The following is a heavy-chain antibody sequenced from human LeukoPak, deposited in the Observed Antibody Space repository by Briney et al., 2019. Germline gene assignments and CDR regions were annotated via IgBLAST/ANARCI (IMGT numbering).Heavy chain of an antibody. J-gene: IGHJ2*01. D-gene: IGHD3/OR15-3a*01. CDR2: IKQDGSDK. Sequence: GGSLRLYCAASGFTFSNFWMSWVRQAPGKGLEWVANIKQDGSDKYYVDSVKGRFTISRDNAQKSLYLQMISLRVEDTAVYYCTRWTDWYFDLWGRGTLVIVSS. CDR3: TRWTDWYFDL. V-gene: IGHV3-7*01. CDR1: GFTFSNFW.